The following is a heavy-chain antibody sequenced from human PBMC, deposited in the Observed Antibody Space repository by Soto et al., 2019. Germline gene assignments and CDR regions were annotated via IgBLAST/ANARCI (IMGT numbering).Heavy chain of an antibody. CDR3: AREWGHSIL. D-gene: IGHD3-16*01. CDR2: IYXSRTP. Sequence: XXTLSLTCTVSRGSIASYYWSWIRQPPGKGLASXGYIYXSRTPTHNHSXXSRITTSXXKSKNQLFMRLSSLTAADTAVYYCAREWGHSILWGQGALVTASS. V-gene: IGHV4-59*01. J-gene: IGHJ4*02. CDR1: RGSIASYY.